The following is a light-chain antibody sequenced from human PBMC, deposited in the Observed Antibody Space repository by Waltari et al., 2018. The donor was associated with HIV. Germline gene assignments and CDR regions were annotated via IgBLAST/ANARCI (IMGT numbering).Light chain of an antibody. V-gene: IGKV1-5*03. Sequence: QWTQPLPTWLASIGTRSTITCRTSQSIDYWLAWYQQKPGKAPKLLIQKASTLESGVPSRFSGSGSGTEFTLTIGSLQPDDFATYYCQQSSSYSTFGQGTKVEVK. J-gene: IGKJ1*01. CDR1: QSIDYW. CDR2: KAS. CDR3: QQSSSYST.